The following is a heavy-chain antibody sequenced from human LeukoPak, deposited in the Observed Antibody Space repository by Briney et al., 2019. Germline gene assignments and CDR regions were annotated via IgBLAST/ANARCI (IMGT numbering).Heavy chain of an antibody. J-gene: IGHJ4*02. D-gene: IGHD3-22*01. Sequence: SETLSLTSTVSGYSISSGYSWSWIRQPPGKGLEWIGYIHHSGSTYYNPSLKSRVTISVDRSKNQFSLKLSSVTAADTAVYYCARRSVPDSSGYYYFDYWGQGTLVTVSS. CDR2: IHHSGST. V-gene: IGHV4-30-2*01. CDR1: GYSISSGYS. CDR3: ARRSVPDSSGYYYFDY.